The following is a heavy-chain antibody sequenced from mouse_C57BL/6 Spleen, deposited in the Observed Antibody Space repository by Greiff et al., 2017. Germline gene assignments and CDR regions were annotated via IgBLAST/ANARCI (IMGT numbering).Heavy chain of an antibody. D-gene: IGHD2-10*02. J-gene: IGHJ4*01. CDR1: GYTFTSYW. V-gene: IGHV1-53*01. CDR3: AKGVRGEYGLDY. Sequence: VQLQQSGPELVRPGSSVKLSCKASGYTFTSYWMHWVKQRPGQGLEWIGNINPSDGGTNYNEKFKGKATLTVDKSSSTAYMQLSSLTSEDSAVYYCAKGVRGEYGLDYWGQGTLVTVSS. CDR2: INPSDGGT.